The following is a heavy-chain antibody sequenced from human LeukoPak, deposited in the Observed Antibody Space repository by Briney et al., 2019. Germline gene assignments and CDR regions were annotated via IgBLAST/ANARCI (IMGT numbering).Heavy chain of an antibody. CDR1: GYTFTSYD. V-gene: IGHV1-8*01. CDR3: ARGRTIYSSSWYNWFDP. Sequence: ASVKVSCKASGYTFTSYDINWVRQATGQGLEWMGWMNPNSGNTGYAQKFQGRVTMTRNTSISTAYMELSSLRSEDTAVYYCARGRTIYSSSWYNWFDPWGQGTLVTVSS. CDR2: MNPNSGNT. J-gene: IGHJ5*02. D-gene: IGHD6-13*01.